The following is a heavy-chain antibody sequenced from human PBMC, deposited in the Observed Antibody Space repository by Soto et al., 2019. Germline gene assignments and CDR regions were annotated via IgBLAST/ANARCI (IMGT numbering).Heavy chain of an antibody. J-gene: IGHJ3*02. CDR1: GFTFSNAW. V-gene: IGHV3-15*01. D-gene: IGHD3-10*01. CDR3: TSQLMVRGADDAFDI. CDR2: IKSKTDGGTT. Sequence: GGSLRLSCAASGFTFSNAWMSWVRQAPGKGLEWVGRIKSKTDGGTTDYAAHVKGRFTISRDDSKNTLYLQMNSLKTEDTAVYYCTSQLMVRGADDAFDIWGQGTMVTVSS.